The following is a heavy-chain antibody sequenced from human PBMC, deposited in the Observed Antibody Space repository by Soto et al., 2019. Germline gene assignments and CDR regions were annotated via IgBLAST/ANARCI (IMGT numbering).Heavy chain of an antibody. CDR1: GGSFSGYY. D-gene: IGHD2-15*01. V-gene: IGHV4-34*01. CDR2: INHSGST. J-gene: IGHJ4*02. CDR3: GRGAAGYGSGGSCYSGWDS. Sequence: QVQLQQWGAGLLKPSETLSLTCAVYGGSFSGYYWSWIRQPPGKGLEWIGEINHSGSTNYNPSLKSRVTISVDPPEHQSFLKPGPVSAADPAVCSCGRGAAGYGSGGSCYSGWDSWGQGTLVTVSS.